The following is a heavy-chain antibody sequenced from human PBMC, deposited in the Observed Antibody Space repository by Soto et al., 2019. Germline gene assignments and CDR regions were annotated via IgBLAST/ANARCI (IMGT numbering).Heavy chain of an antibody. CDR3: ARDKDRLQLGGNYYSILDV. D-gene: IGHD1-1*01. J-gene: IGHJ6*02. CDR1: GGTFSTSA. CDR2: IMPVFPTP. V-gene: IGHV1-69*12. Sequence: QVQLVQSGAEVKKPGSSVKGSCKTSGGTFSTSAISWVRQAPGQGLEWVGGIMPVFPTPDYAQNFQGRVTITADDSPTTAHLELTILRADDTAVYYCARDKDRLQLGGNYYSILDVWGQGTAITVSS.